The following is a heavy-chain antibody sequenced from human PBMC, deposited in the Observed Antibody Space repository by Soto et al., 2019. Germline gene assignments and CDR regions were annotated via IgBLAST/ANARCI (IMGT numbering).Heavy chain of an antibody. V-gene: IGHV3-11*06. CDR3: ARDGYSSSWYPSFYYGMDV. CDR2: ISSSSSYT. CDR1: GFTFSDYY. J-gene: IGHJ6*02. Sequence: GGSLRLSCAASGFTFSDYYMSWIRQAPGKGLEWVSYISSSSSYTNYADSVKGRFTISRDNAKNSLYLQMNSLRAEDTAVYYCARDGYSSSWYPSFYYGMDVWGQGTTVIVSS. D-gene: IGHD6-13*01.